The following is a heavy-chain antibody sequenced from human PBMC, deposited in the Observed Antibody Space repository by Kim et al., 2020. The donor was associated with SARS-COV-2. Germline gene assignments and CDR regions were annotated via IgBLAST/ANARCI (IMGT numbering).Heavy chain of an antibody. CDR2: IRRNTYGGAT. CDR3: TRAREDYYDSPAGY. J-gene: IGHJ4*02. D-gene: IGHD3-22*01. CDR1: GFTFGDYA. V-gene: IGHV3-49*04. Sequence: GGSLRLSCTVSGFTFGDYAMSWVRQAPGKGLEWVGVIRRNTYGGATEYSASVQGRFTISRDESKSIAQLQMNSLKTEDTAVYYCTRAREDYYDSPAGYWGQGTLVTVSS.